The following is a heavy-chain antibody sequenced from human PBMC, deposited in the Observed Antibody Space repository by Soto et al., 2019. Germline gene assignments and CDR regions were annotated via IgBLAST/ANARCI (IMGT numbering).Heavy chain of an antibody. CDR1: GFTFSNAW. Sequence: GGSLRLSCAASGFTFSNAWMSWVRQAPGKGLEWVGRIKSKTDGGTTDYAAPVKGRFTISRDDSKNTLYLQMNSLKTEDTAVYYCTTLGVAAAKPEYFQHWGQGTLVTVSS. J-gene: IGHJ1*01. V-gene: IGHV3-15*01. CDR2: IKSKTDGGTT. CDR3: TTLGVAAAKPEYFQH. D-gene: IGHD6-13*01.